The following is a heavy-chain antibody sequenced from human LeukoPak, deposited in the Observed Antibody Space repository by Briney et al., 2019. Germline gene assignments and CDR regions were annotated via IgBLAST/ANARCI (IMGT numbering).Heavy chain of an antibody. CDR1: GGSISSYY. J-gene: IGHJ3*02. CDR3: ARRNILTEGEAFDI. V-gene: IGHV4-59*08. D-gene: IGHD3-9*01. Sequence: TSETLSLTCTVSGGSISSYYWTWIRQPLGKGLEWIGYIYNSRSTKYNPSLRSRVTMSVDTSKSQFSLMLSSVTAADTAVYYCARRNILTEGEAFDIWGQGTMVTVSA. CDR2: IYNSRST.